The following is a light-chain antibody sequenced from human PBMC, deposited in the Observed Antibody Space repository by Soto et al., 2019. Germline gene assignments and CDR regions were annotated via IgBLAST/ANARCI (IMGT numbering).Light chain of an antibody. J-gene: IGKJ4*01. CDR2: DAS. CDR1: QGVGSH. Sequence: EIVLTQSPGTLSLSPGERATLSCRASQGVGSHLAWYQQKPGQAPRLLIYDASHRATDIPARFSGSGSGTDFTLTISSLEPEDFAVYYCQQRRDWPPGTFGGGTKVEIK. CDR3: QQRRDWPPGT. V-gene: IGKV3-11*01.